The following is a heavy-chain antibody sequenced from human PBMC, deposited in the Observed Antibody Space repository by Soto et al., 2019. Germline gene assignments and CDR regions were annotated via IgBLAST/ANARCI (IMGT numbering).Heavy chain of an antibody. CDR3: PKDSSGLYYFDY. J-gene: IGHJ4*02. Sequence: EVQLLESGGGLVQPGGSLRLCCAASGFTFSSYAMSWVRQAPGKGLESVSAISGSGGSTYYADSVKGRFTISRDNSKNTLYLQMNSLRAEDTAVYYCPKDSSGLYYFDYWRQGTLVTVSS. CDR2: ISGSGGST. V-gene: IGHV3-23*01. CDR1: GFTFSSYA. D-gene: IGHD3-10*01.